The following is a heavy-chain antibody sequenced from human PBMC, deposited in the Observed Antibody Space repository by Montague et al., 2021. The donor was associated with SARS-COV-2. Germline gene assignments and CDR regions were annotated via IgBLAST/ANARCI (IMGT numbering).Heavy chain of an antibody. CDR2: IYSGGKS. V-gene: IGHV3-66*02. J-gene: IGHJ6*02. CDR1: GFSVSSSY. Sequence: SLRLSCAASGFSVSSSYMTWVRQAPGKGLEWASVIYSGGKSDYAASVTGRLTISRDNSKNTLELQMNSLRVEDTSVYYCARHDVVGYDILTGYYPIYGMDVWGQGTTVTVSS. CDR3: ARHDVVGYDILTGYYPIYGMDV. D-gene: IGHD3-9*01.